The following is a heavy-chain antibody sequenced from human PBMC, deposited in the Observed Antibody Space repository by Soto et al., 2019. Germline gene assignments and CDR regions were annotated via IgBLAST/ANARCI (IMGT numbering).Heavy chain of an antibody. D-gene: IGHD6-13*01. J-gene: IGHJ6*02. CDR1: GFTVSSNY. Sequence: EVQLVESGGGLVQPGGSLRLSCAASGFTVSSNYMSWVRQAPGKGLERVSVIYSGGSTYYEDSVKGRFTISRDNSKNTLYLQMNSLRAEDTAVYYCARGLLYSSSSRYYYYYTMDVWGQGTTVTVSS. V-gene: IGHV3-66*01. CDR2: IYSGGST. CDR3: ARGLLYSSSSRYYYYYTMDV.